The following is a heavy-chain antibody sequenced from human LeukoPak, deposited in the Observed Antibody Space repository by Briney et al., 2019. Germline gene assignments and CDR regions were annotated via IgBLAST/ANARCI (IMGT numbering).Heavy chain of an antibody. CDR3: ARDRRGYFGGVDY. CDR2: IKQDGSEK. D-gene: IGHD3-16*01. J-gene: IGHJ4*02. CDR1: GFTFSSYW. V-gene: IGHV3-7*01. Sequence: GGSLRLSCAASGFTFSSYWMTWVRQVPGKGLEWVANIKQDGSEKYYVDSVTGRFAITRDNAKNSLYLQMNSLRAEDTAVYYCARDRRGYFGGVDYWGQGTLVTASS.